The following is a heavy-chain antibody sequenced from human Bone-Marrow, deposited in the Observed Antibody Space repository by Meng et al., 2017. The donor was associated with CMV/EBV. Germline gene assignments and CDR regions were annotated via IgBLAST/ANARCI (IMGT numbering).Heavy chain of an antibody. V-gene: IGHV1-18*01. CDR1: GYTFTSHG. J-gene: IGHJ3*02. CDR2: SSAYNGNT. CDR3: AIDPLLSSTGTANGVISAFAI. Sequence: SVNVSCKASGYTFTSHGIIWVRQAPGQGLEWMGWSSAYNGNTNYAQKLQRRVTTTTGTSTSTAYMELRSLRSDDTAVYSCAIDPLLSSTGTANGVISAFAIWGQGKMVNVSS. D-gene: IGHD1-1*01.